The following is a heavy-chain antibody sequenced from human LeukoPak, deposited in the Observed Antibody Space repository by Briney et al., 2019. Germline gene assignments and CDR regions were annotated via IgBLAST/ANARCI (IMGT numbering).Heavy chain of an antibody. CDR2: INHSGYT. V-gene: IGHV4-34*01. Sequence: SETLCLTCAVSGVSFDDYYWSWVRQTPGKGLEWLGEINHSGYTNDSPSLKSRVTLSIDTSRKQFSLNLRSVTVADAGIYYCTRMTTGHDYWGQGTLVTVSS. D-gene: IGHD4-17*01. CDR3: TRMTTGHDY. CDR1: GVSFDDYY. J-gene: IGHJ4*02.